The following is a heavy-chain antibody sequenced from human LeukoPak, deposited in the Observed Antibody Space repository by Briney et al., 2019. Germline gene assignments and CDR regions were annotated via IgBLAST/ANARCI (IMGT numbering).Heavy chain of an antibody. V-gene: IGHV3-23*01. D-gene: IGHD1-26*01. CDR1: GFTFSTFA. CDR2: ISGGLGSA. J-gene: IGHJ4*02. CDR3: AKDKRYSGSLDS. Sequence: PGGSLRLSCVASGFTFSTFAMNWVRQAPGKGLEWVSGISGGLGSADYADSVKGRFTISRDISENTLYLHMNSLRAEDTAVYYCAKDKRYSGSLDSWGQGTLVTVSS.